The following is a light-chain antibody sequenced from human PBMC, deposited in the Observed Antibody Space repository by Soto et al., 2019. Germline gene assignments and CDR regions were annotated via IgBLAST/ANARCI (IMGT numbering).Light chain of an antibody. CDR2: DVS. J-gene: IGLJ1*01. V-gene: IGLV2-14*01. CDR3: SSYTTSTTYV. Sequence: QSALTQPASVSGSPGQSITISCTGTSSDVGRYNYVSWYQHHPGKAPKLMIYDVSNRPSGVSNRFSCSKSGNTASLTISGLQAEDEADYFCSSYTTSTTYVFGTGTKLTVL. CDR1: SSDVGRYNY.